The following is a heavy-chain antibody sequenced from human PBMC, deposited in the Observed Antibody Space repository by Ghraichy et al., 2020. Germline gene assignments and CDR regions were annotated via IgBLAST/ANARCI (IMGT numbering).Heavy chain of an antibody. V-gene: IGHV3-11*06. CDR1: GFTFSDYY. Sequence: GGSLRLSCAASGFTFSDYYMSWIRQAPGKGLEWVSYSSSSSSYTNYADSVKGRFTISRDNAKNSLYLQMNSLRAEDTAVYSCARGGGAGEVYWGQGTLVTVSS. J-gene: IGHJ4*02. CDR2: SSSSSSYT. CDR3: ARGGGAGEVY. D-gene: IGHD2-21*01.